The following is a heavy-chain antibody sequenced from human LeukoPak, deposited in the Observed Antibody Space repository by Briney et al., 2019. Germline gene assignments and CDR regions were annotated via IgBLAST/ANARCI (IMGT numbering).Heavy chain of an antibody. D-gene: IGHD5-12*01. CDR3: ARGRRGSRGVDY. Sequence: PSETLSLTCAVYGGSFSGYYWSWIRQPPGKGLEWIGSIYYSGSTYYNPSLKSRVTISVDTSKNQFSLKLSSVTAADTAVYYCARGRRGSRGVDYWGQGTLVTVSS. CDR1: GGSFSGYY. CDR2: IYYSGST. J-gene: IGHJ4*02. V-gene: IGHV4-34*01.